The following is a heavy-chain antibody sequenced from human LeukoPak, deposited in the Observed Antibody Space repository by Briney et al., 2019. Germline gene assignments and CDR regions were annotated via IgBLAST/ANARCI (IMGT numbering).Heavy chain of an antibody. D-gene: IGHD3-16*01. V-gene: IGHV3-21*01. J-gene: IGHJ4*02. CDR1: GFTFSSYS. Sequence: GVSLRLSCAASGFTFSSYSMNWVRQAPGKGLEWVSSISSSSSYIYYADSVKGRFTISRDNAKSSLYLQMNSLRAEDTAVYYCVLGEYHAPFDYWGQGTLVTVSS. CDR2: ISSSSSYI. CDR3: VLGEYHAPFDY.